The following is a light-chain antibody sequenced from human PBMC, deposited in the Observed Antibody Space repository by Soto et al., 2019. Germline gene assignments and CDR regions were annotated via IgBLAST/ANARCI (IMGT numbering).Light chain of an antibody. J-gene: IGLJ2*01. CDR3: SSYTSSSTVL. Sequence: QAVVTQPASVSGSPGQSITISCTGTSSDVGVFNYVSWYQHHPGKAPKLMIYDVDNRPSGVSNRFSGSKSGNTASLTISGLQAEDEADYYCSSYTSSSTVLFGGGTKLTVL. V-gene: IGLV2-14*03. CDR1: SSDVGVFNY. CDR2: DVD.